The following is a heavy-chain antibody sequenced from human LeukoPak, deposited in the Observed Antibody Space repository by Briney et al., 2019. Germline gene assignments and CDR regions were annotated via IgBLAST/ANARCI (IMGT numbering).Heavy chain of an antibody. CDR1: GGSFSGYY. CDR3: ARRRLRTTAKGPWFDP. V-gene: IGHV4-34*01. D-gene: IGHD4-17*01. Sequence: SETLSLTCAVYGGSFSGYYWSWIRQPPGKGLEWIGEINHSGSTNYNPSLKSRVTISVDTSKNQFSLKLSSVTAADTAVYYCARRRLRTTAKGPWFDPWGQGTLVTVSS. CDR2: INHSGST. J-gene: IGHJ5*02.